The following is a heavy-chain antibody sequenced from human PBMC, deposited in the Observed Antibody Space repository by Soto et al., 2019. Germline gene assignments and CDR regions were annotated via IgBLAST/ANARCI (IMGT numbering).Heavy chain of an antibody. D-gene: IGHD5-18*01. J-gene: IGHJ4*02. CDR2: IPYDGGEI. V-gene: IGHV3-30*18. CDR3: AKESPKDSYGYSSFAF. Sequence: QVQLVESGGGVVQPGRSLRVSCVASGFTFSSYGMHWVRQCPGRGLVWVAGIPYDGGEIYYAESVKGRFHISRDNSKDTVYLQMNSVRPEDTAVYYCAKESPKDSYGYSSFAFWGQGTRVTVYS. CDR1: GFTFSSYG.